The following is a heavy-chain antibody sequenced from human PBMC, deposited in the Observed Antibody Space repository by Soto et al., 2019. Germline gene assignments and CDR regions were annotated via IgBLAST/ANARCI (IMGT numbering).Heavy chain of an antibody. J-gene: IGHJ6*02. Sequence: QVKLWQSGAEVKKPGSSVKVSCKASGGTFSSYAISWWRQAPGQGLEWMGGIIPIFGTANYAQKFQGRVTITADESTSTAYMELSSLRSEDTAVYYCARTYMTTVTSQGYYYYYGMDVWGQGTTVTVSS. V-gene: IGHV1-69*01. D-gene: IGHD4-17*01. CDR3: ARTYMTTVTSQGYYYYYGMDV. CDR1: GGTFSSYA. CDR2: IIPIFGTA.